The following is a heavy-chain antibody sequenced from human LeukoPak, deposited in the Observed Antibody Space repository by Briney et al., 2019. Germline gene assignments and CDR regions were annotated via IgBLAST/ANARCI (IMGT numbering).Heavy chain of an antibody. CDR2: IYPGDSDT. CDR3: ARRAEMATNSAFDI. J-gene: IGHJ3*02. V-gene: IGHV5-51*01. Sequence: GESLEISCKGSGSSFTSYWIGWVRQMPGKGLEWMGIIYPGDSDTRYSTSFQGQVTISADKSISTAYLQWSSLKASDTAMYYCARRAEMATNSAFDIWGQGTMVTVSS. D-gene: IGHD5-24*01. CDR1: GSSFTSYW.